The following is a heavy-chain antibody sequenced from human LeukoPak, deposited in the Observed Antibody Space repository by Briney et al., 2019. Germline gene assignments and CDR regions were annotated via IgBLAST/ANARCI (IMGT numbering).Heavy chain of an antibody. CDR3: ARGRITMSH. CDR1: GGSFSGYY. J-gene: IGHJ4*02. Sequence: SETLSLACAVYGGSFSGYYWSWIRQPPGKGLEWLGEDNHSGSTNYNPSLKSRVTISVDTSKNQFSLKLSSVTAADTAVYYCARGRITMSHWGQGTLVTVSS. D-gene: IGHD3-22*01. V-gene: IGHV4-34*01. CDR2: DNHSGST.